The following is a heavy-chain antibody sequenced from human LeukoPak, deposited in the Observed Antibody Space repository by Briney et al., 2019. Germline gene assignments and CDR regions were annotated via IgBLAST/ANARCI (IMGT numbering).Heavy chain of an antibody. CDR1: GFTFSSYA. J-gene: IGHJ4*02. D-gene: IGHD6-13*01. Sequence: PGGSLRLSCAASGFTFSSYAMHWVRQAPGKGLEYVSAISSNGGSTYYANSVKGRFTISRDNSKNTLYLQMGSLRAEDMAVYYCARIHSIAAADYWGQGTLVTDSS. CDR3: ARIHSIAAADY. CDR2: ISSNGGST. V-gene: IGHV3-64*01.